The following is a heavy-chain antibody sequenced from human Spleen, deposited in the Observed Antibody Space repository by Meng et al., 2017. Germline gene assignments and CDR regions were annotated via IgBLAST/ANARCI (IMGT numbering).Heavy chain of an antibody. CDR3: TRRDAGPNTFDY. V-gene: IGHV3-73*01. CDR2: IRSKANSYAT. J-gene: IGHJ4*02. CDR1: GFTFSGSA. Sequence: GESLKISCAASGFTFSGSAMHWVRQASGKGLEWVGRIRSKANSYATAYAASVKGRFTISRDDSKNTAYLQMNSLKTEDTAVYYCTRRDAGPNTFDYWGQGTLVTVSS. D-gene: IGHD2-8*01.